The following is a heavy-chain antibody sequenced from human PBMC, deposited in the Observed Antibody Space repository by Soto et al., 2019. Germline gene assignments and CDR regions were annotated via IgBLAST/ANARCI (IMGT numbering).Heavy chain of an antibody. CDR3: ARGEYQLLEYYYYMDV. J-gene: IGHJ6*03. CDR1: GFTFSSYS. D-gene: IGHD2-2*01. V-gene: IGHV3-48*01. CDR2: ISSSSSTI. Sequence: EVQLVESGGGLVQPGGSLRLSCAASGFTFSSYSMNWVRQAPGKGLEWVSYISSSSSTIYYADSVKGRFTISRDNAKTSQYLQMNRLRAEDTAVYYCARGEYQLLEYYYYMDVWGKGTTVTVSS.